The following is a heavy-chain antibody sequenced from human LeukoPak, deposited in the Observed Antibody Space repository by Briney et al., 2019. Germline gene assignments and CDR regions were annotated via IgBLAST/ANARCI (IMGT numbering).Heavy chain of an antibody. V-gene: IGHV1-2*02. CDR3: ARGLLVAGYYYYYGMDV. J-gene: IGHJ6*02. CDR1: GYTFTGYY. D-gene: IGHD6-19*01. CDR2: INPNSGGT. Sequence: ASVKVSCKASGYTFTGYYMHWVRQAPGQGLEWMGWINPNSGGTNYAQKFQGRVTMTRDTSISTAYMELSRLRSEDTAVYYCARGLLVAGYYYYYGMDVWGQGTTVTVSS.